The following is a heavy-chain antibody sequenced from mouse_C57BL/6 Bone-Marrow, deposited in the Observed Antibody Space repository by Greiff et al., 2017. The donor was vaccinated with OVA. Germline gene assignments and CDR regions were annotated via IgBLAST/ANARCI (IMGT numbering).Heavy chain of an antibody. V-gene: IGHV1-69*01. CDR1: GYTFTSYW. D-gene: IGHD3-3*01. Sequence: QVQLQQPGAELVMPGASVKLSCKASGYTFTSYWMHWVKQRPGQGLEWIGEIDPSDSYTNYNQKFKGKSTLTVDKSSSTAYMQLSSLTSEDSAVYCCTRGGRGGFAYWGQGTLVTVSA. CDR3: TRGGRGGFAY. J-gene: IGHJ3*01. CDR2: IDPSDSYT.